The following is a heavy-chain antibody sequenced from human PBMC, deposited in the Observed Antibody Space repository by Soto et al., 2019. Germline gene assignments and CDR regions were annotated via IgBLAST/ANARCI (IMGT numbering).Heavy chain of an antibody. J-gene: IGHJ4*02. Sequence: PSETLSLTCTVSGGSITTSSHYWGWIRQSPGKGLECIGNIYYDGNTYYNPSLKSRVTTSLDTSKNQISLRLTSVTDADAAVYYCARSSIEPRVFMCPFDFWGQGTRVTVS. CDR3: ARSSIEPRVFMCPFDF. V-gene: IGHV4-39*01. D-gene: IGHD6-6*01. CDR2: IYYDGNT. CDR1: GGSITTSSHY.